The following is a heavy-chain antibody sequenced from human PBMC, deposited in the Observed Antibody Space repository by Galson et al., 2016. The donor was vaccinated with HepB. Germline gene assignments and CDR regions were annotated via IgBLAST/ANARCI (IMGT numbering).Heavy chain of an antibody. CDR1: GGSISGYH. CDR3: AGYAFGGGGRGY. Sequence: SETLSLTCSISGGSISGYHLSWIRQPPGKGLEWVGCSDLSGSTSCNPSPNGRVTISIDASKNQFSLTLRSVTAADTAIYYCAGYAFGGGGRGYWGQGTLVTVSS. J-gene: IGHJ4*02. D-gene: IGHD3-16*01. CDR2: SDLSGST. V-gene: IGHV4-59*01.